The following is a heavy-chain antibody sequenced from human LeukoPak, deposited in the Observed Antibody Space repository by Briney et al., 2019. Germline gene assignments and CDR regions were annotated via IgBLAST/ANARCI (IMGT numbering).Heavy chain of an antibody. CDR1: GYSFTSYW. D-gene: IGHD3-10*01. CDR3: ARHEIAYYGSGSYYDAYYYYYMDV. J-gene: IGHJ6*03. CDR2: IYPGDSDT. V-gene: IGHV5-51*01. Sequence: GESLKISCKGSGYSFTSYWIGWVRQMPGTGLEWMGIIYPGDSDTRYSPSFQGQVTISADKSISTAYLQWSSLKASDTAMYYCARHEIAYYGSGSYYDAYYYYYMDVWGKGTTVTVSS.